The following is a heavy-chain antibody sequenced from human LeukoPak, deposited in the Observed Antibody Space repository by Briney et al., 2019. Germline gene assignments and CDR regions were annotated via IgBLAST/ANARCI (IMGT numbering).Heavy chain of an antibody. J-gene: IGHJ5*02. CDR1: GYTFTGYY. D-gene: IGHD2-2*01. Sequence: ASVKVSCKASGYTFTGYYMHWVRQATGQGLEWMGWMNPNSGNTGYAQKFQGRVTITRNTSISTAYMELSSLRSEDTAVYYCARRGSYCSSTSCRNWFDPWGQGTLVTVSS. CDR2: MNPNSGNT. CDR3: ARRGSYCSSTSCRNWFDP. V-gene: IGHV1-8*03.